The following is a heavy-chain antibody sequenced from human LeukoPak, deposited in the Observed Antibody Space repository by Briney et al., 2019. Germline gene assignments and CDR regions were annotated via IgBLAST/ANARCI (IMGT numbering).Heavy chain of an antibody. V-gene: IGHV3-49*04. CDR1: GFTFGDYA. J-gene: IGHJ4*02. CDR2: IRSRTHGGTT. D-gene: IGHD5-12*01. Sequence: GGSLRLSCTASGFTFGDYAMSWVRQAPGKGLEWVGFIRSRTHGGTTEFAAPVKDRFSISRDDSKRIAYLQMNSLKTEDTAVYYCAEGGYDQDFDYWGRGALVTVSS. CDR3: AEGGYDQDFDY.